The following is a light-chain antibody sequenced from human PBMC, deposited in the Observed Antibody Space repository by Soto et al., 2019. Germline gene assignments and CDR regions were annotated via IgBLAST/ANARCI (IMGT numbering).Light chain of an antibody. CDR1: NIGSKS. CDR3: QVWDSSSDHYV. J-gene: IGLJ1*01. V-gene: IGLV3-21*02. Sequence: SYELTQPPSVSVAPGQTARITCGGNNIGSKSVHWYQQKPGQAPILVVYDDRDRPSGIPERFSGSNSGNTATLTISRVEAGDEADYYCQVWDSSSDHYVFGTGTKVTVL. CDR2: DDR.